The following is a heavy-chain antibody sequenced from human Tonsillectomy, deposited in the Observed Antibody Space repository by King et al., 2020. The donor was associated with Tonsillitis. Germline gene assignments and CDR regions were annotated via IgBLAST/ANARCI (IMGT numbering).Heavy chain of an antibody. D-gene: IGHD3-22*01. CDR2: ILYDGSNK. CDR3: AKDWEFGASYDSSGSPPLDY. Sequence: VQLVESGGGVVQPGRSLRLSCAASGFTFSSYGMHWVRQAPGKGLEWVAVILYDGSNKHYADFVKGRFTISRDNSKNTLYLQMNSLRAEDTAVYYCAKDWEFGASYDSSGSPPLDYWGQGPLVTVSS. J-gene: IGHJ4*02. V-gene: IGHV3-30*18. CDR1: GFTFSSYG.